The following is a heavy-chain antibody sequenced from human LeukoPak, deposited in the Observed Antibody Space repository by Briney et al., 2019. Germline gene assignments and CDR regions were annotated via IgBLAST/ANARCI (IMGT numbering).Heavy chain of an antibody. V-gene: IGHV1-8*01. D-gene: IGHD2-8*01. Sequence: ASVTVSCKASGHSFTNDEIHWVRQATGQGLEWVGWVNPSSGNRGYAQKFQSRHTMISNTSISTAYMDLSSMRSDDTAVYYCARRDCTTGACRFDDWGQGTRVSVSP. CDR1: GHSFTNDE. J-gene: IGHJ4*02. CDR2: VNPSSGNR. CDR3: ARRDCTTGACRFDD.